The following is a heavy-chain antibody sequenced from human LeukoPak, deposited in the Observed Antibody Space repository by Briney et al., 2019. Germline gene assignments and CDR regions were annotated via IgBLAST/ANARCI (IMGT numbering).Heavy chain of an antibody. CDR2: ISATSTTI. J-gene: IGHJ4*02. CDR3: ARGGYLITFGGVDY. V-gene: IGHV3-11*04. Sequence: PGGSLRLSCVASGLSFSDFSDYYMSWIRQAPGKGLEWVSYISATSTTINYADSVKGRFTMSRDNGKKSLYLQMNSLRAEDTAVYYCARGGYLITFGGVDYWGQGTLVTVSS. CDR1: GLSFSDFSDYY. D-gene: IGHD3-16*01.